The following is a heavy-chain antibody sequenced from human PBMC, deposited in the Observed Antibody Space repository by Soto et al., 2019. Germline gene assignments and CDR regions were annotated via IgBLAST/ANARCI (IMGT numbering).Heavy chain of an antibody. V-gene: IGHV1-3*01. Sequence: QVQLVQSGAEVKKPGASVKVYCKASGYTFTSYAMHWVRQAPGQRLEWMGWINAGNGNTKYSQKFQGRVTITRDTSASTAYMELSSLRSEDTAVYYCASIALHCSSTSCYPRAFDPWGQGTLVTVA. CDR3: ASIALHCSSTSCYPRAFDP. CDR2: INAGNGNT. CDR1: GYTFTSYA. J-gene: IGHJ5*02. D-gene: IGHD2-2*01.